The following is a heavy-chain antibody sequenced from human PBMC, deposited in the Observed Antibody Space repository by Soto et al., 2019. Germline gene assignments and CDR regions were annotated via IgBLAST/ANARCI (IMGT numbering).Heavy chain of an antibody. Sequence: QVQLQESGPGLVKPSETLSLTCTVTGDSVNSYYWSWMRQPPGKGLECMGYVYYSGSTNYNPSLKSRVTISVDTSKNQISLRLKSVTAADTAVYYCARAETSGILYFDYWGQGSLVTVSS. CDR1: GDSVNSYY. CDR3: ARAETSGILYFDY. CDR2: VYYSGST. D-gene: IGHD6-13*01. J-gene: IGHJ4*02. V-gene: IGHV4-59*02.